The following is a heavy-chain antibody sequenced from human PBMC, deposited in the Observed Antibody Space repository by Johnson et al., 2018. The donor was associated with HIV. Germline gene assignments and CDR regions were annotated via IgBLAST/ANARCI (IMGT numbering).Heavy chain of an antibody. D-gene: IGHD3-3*01. CDR3: ARGPILEWLSGDGFDM. V-gene: IGHV3-30*04. CDR1: GFRFSSYA. J-gene: IGHJ3*02. Sequence: QMLLVESGGGVVQPGRSLRLSCAASGFRFSSYALHWVRQTPGKGLEWVALISDDGSKIYHADSVKGRFTISRDNSKNTLYLQMNSLRVEDTAMYYCARGPILEWLSGDGFDMWGQWTMVTV. CDR2: ISDDGSKI.